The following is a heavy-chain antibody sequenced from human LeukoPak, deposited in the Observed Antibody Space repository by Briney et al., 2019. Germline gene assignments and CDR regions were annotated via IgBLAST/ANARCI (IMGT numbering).Heavy chain of an antibody. CDR1: GGTFSSYA. D-gene: IGHD4-17*01. CDR2: IIPIFGTA. CDR3: ARVFFNYGDYSQRGRYYYMDV. J-gene: IGHJ6*03. V-gene: IGHV1-69*05. Sequence: SSVTVSCTASGGTFSSYAISWVRQAPGPGLEWMGGIIPIFGTANFAQKFQGRVTITTDESQGKAYMELISLRSKDTAVYDCARVFFNYGDYSQRGRYYYMDVCGKATTVTVSS.